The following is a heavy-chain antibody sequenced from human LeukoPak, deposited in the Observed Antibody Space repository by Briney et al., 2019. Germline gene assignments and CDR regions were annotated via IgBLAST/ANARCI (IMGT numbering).Heavy chain of an antibody. CDR3: ARVGVVVPAGMSPDYYYGMDV. CDR2: IYYSGST. J-gene: IGHJ6*02. Sequence: PSETLSLTCTVSGGSISSYYWSWIRQPPGKGLEWIGYIYYSGSTNYNPSLKSRVTISVDTSKNQFSLKLSSVTAADTAVYYCARVGVVVPAGMSPDYYYGMDVWGQGTTVTVSS. V-gene: IGHV4-59*01. CDR1: GGSISSYY. D-gene: IGHD2-2*01.